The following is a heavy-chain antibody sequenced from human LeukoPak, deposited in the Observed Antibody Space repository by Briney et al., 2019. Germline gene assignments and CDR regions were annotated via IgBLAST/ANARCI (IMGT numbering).Heavy chain of an antibody. D-gene: IGHD3-9*01. J-gene: IGHJ4*02. Sequence: SGPTLFKPTPTLTLTCTFSGFSLTTRGVGVGWIRQPPGKALEWLSLIYGNDDKGNSPSLNNRLTITRDTSRNQVVLTMPNMDPVDTATYYCVYTNNFESDGPTYCFDYWGQGILVTVSS. V-gene: IGHV2-5*01. CDR1: GFSLTTRGVG. CDR3: VYTNNFESDGPTYCFDY. CDR2: IYGNDDK.